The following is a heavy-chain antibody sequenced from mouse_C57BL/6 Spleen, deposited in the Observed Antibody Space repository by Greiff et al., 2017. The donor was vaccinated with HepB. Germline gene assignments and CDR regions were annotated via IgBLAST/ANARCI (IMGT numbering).Heavy chain of an antibody. J-gene: IGHJ3*01. D-gene: IGHD2-1*01. CDR1: GFTFSDYG. Sequence: EVKVVESGGGLVKPGGSLKLSCAASGFTFSDYGMHWVRQAPEKGLEWVAYISSGSSTIYYADTVKGRFTISRDNAKNTLFLQMTSLRSEDTAMYYCARGGYYGNYPWFAYWGQGTLVTVSA. CDR2: ISSGSSTI. V-gene: IGHV5-17*01. CDR3: ARGGYYGNYPWFAY.